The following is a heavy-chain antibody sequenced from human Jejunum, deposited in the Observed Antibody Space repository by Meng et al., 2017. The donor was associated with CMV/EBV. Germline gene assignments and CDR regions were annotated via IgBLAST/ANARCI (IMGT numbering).Heavy chain of an antibody. Sequence: NLVESGGGGVTPGASLRLSCLTSDNSFSTSGMHWVRQAPGKGLEWVVFIRNDGSEIYYVDSVKGRFTISRDNSKNTVYLQMNSLRVEDTGVYYCVKDKGRTALDYWGQGSLVTVSS. CDR3: VKDKGRTALDY. CDR1: DNSFSTSG. CDR2: IRNDGSEI. J-gene: IGHJ4*02. V-gene: IGHV3-30*02. D-gene: IGHD3-10*01.